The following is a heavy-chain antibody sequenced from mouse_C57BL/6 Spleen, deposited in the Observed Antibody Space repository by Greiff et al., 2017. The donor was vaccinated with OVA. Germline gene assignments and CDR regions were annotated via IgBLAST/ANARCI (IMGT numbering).Heavy chain of an antibody. Sequence: QVHVKQPGAELVKPGASVKLSCKASGYTFTSYWMQWVKQRPGQGLEWIGEIDPSDSYTNYNQKFKGKAALTVDTSSSTAYMQLSSLTSEDSAVYYCARTLYGSSSWCAYWGQGTLVTVSA. CDR3: ARTLYGSSSWCAY. CDR1: GYTFTSYW. D-gene: IGHD1-1*01. V-gene: IGHV1-50*01. CDR2: IDPSDSYT. J-gene: IGHJ3*01.